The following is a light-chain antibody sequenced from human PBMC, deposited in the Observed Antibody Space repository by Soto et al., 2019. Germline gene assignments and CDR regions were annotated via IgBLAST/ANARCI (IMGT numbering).Light chain of an antibody. CDR1: SSDVGGYNY. J-gene: IGLJ2*01. CDR3: SSYATSSTLV. Sequence: QSALTQPASVSGSPGQSITISCTGTSSDVGGYNYVSWYQLHPGKAPKLMIYEVANRPSGVSNRFSGSKSGNTASLTISGLQAEDEADYYCSSYATSSTLVFGGGTNLTVL. CDR2: EVA. V-gene: IGLV2-14*01.